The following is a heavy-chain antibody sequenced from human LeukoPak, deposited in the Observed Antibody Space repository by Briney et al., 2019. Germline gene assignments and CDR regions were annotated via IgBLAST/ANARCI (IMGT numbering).Heavy chain of an antibody. CDR3: ANQSLQLMVGIGVDS. Sequence: GGSLRLSCAASGFIFSNFAISWARQAPGKGLEWVSSISESGDKTYYADSVKGRFTISRDNSKNMLYLQMNSLRDEDTAVYCCANQSLQLMVGIGVDSWGQGTLVTVSS. J-gene: IGHJ5*01. V-gene: IGHV3-23*01. D-gene: IGHD1-1*01. CDR1: GFIFSNFA. CDR2: ISESGDKT.